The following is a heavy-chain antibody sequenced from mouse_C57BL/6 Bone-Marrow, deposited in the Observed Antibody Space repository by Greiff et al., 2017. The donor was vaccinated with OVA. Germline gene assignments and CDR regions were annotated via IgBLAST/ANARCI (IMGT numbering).Heavy chain of an antibody. V-gene: IGHV14-4*01. Sequence: EVKLQQSGAELVRPGASVKLSCTASGINFTDDYMHWVKQRPEQGLEWIGWIDPDNGDTKYASKFQGKATITVDTSSNTAYLQLSSLTSEDTAVYYCDGYYYWGQGKTLTAPS. D-gene: IGHD2-3*01. J-gene: IGHJ2*01. CDR3: DGYYY. CDR2: IDPDNGDT. CDR1: GINFTDDY.